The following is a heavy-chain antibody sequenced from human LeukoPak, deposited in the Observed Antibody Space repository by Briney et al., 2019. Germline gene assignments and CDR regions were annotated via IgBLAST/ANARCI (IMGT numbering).Heavy chain of an antibody. CDR1: GFTVSSNS. J-gene: IGHJ4*02. V-gene: IGHV3-66*03. CDR2: IYSDNT. D-gene: IGHD2-15*01. CDR3: AKSRGGSSYIYFDS. Sequence: PGGSLRLSCTVSGFTVSSNSMSWVRQAPGKGLEWVSFIYSDNTHYSDSVKGRFTISRDNSRNTLYLQMDSLRAEDTAVYYCAKSRGGSSYIYFDSWGQGTLVTVSS.